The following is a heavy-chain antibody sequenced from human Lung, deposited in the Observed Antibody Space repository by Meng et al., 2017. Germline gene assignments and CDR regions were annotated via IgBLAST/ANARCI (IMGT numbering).Heavy chain of an antibody. Sequence: EVQLVESGGGLVTPGGSLRLSCAASGFTFSNYSMNWVRQAPGKGLGWVSSISSDSRYIFYADSVKGRFTISRDNAKNSLYLLMIGLRPEDTAVFYCARFETVGVATGDFWGQGTLVTVSS. J-gene: IGHJ4*02. CDR2: ISSDSRYI. CDR3: ARFETVGVATGDF. CDR1: GFTFSNYS. V-gene: IGHV3-21*01. D-gene: IGHD2-15*01.